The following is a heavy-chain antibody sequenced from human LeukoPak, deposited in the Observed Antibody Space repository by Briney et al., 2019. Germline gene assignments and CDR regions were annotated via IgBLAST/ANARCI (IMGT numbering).Heavy chain of an antibody. CDR3: ARDTPYYDILTGLAFDI. Sequence: GASVKVSCKASGYTFTSYGISWVRQAPGQGLEWMGWISAYNGNTNYAQKLQGRVTMTTDTSTSTAYMELRSLRSDDTAVYYCARDTPYYDILTGLAFDIWGQGTMVTVSS. D-gene: IGHD3-9*01. CDR2: ISAYNGNT. J-gene: IGHJ3*02. V-gene: IGHV1-18*01. CDR1: GYTFTSYG.